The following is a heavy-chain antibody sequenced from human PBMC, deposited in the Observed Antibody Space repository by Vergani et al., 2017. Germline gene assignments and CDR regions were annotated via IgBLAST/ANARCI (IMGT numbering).Heavy chain of an antibody. D-gene: IGHD2-2*01. CDR2: IRYDGSNK. J-gene: IGHJ6*02. Sequence: QVHLVESGGGVVQPGGSLRLSCAASGFTFSSYGMHWVRQAPGKGLEWVAFIRYDGSNKYYADSVKGRFTISRDNSKNTLYLQMNSLRAEDTAVYYCAKLGCSSTSCYESYYYGMDVWGQGTTVTVSS. CDR3: AKLGCSSTSCYESYYYGMDV. CDR1: GFTFSSYG. V-gene: IGHV3-30*02.